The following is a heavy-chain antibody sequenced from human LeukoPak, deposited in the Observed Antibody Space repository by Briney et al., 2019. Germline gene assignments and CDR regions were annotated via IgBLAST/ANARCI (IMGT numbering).Heavy chain of an antibody. D-gene: IGHD3-16*01. Sequence: GGSLRLSCAASGFTFSIYWMHWIRQLPGKGLVWVSRINTDGSSTSYADSVKGRFTISRDNAKNTLYLQMNSLRAEDTAVYYCARDRPGGFDPWGQGTLVTVSS. CDR2: INTDGSST. CDR1: GFTFSIYW. CDR3: ARDRPGGFDP. J-gene: IGHJ5*02. V-gene: IGHV3-74*01.